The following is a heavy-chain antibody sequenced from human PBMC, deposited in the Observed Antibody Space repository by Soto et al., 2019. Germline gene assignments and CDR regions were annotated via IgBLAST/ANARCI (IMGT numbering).Heavy chain of an antibody. J-gene: IGHJ4*02. CDR1: GYTFTSYY. CDR2: INPSGGST. CDR3: ARVGYYDSSGYYPYYFDY. D-gene: IGHD3-22*01. V-gene: IGHV1-46*01. Sequence: ASVKVSCKASGYTFTSYYMHWVRQAPGQGLEWMGIINPSGGSTSYAQKFQGRVTMTRETSTSTVYMELSSLRSEDTAVYYCARVGYYDSSGYYPYYFDYWGQGTLVTVSS.